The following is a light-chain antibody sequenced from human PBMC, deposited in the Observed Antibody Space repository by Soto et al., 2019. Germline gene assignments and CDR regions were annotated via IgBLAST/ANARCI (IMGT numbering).Light chain of an antibody. V-gene: IGKV3-11*01. CDR2: DAS. Sequence: EIVMTQTPATLSVSPGERNTLSCMASQSVSSYLAWYQQKPGQAPRLXXYDASNRATGIPARFSGSGSGTDFTLTISSLEPEDFAVYYCQQRSNWPLITFGQGTRLEIK. J-gene: IGKJ5*01. CDR1: QSVSSY. CDR3: QQRSNWPLIT.